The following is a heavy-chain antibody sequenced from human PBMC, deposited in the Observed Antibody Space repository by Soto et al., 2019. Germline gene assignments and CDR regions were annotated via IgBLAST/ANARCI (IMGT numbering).Heavy chain of an antibody. J-gene: IGHJ4*02. CDR3: AKLLGMYCSSTSCPRG. CDR1: GFTFSSYA. V-gene: IGHV3-23*01. Sequence: EVQLLESGGGLVQPGGSLRLSCAASGFTFSSYAMSWVRQAPGKGLEWVSAISGSGGSTYYADSVKGRFTISRDNSKNTLYMQMNSLRAEDTAVYYCAKLLGMYCSSTSCPRGWGQGTLVTVSS. D-gene: IGHD2-2*01. CDR2: ISGSGGST.